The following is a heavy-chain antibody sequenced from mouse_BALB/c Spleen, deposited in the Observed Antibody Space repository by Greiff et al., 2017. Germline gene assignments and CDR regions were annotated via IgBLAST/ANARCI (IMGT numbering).Heavy chain of an antibody. D-gene: IGHD1-1*01. CDR3: ARRGPYYGSSSYAMDY. V-gene: IGHV1-4*01. Sequence: VQRVESGAELARPGASVKMSCKASGYTFTSYTMHWVKQRPGQGLEWIGYINPSSGYTNYNQKFKDKATLTADKSSSTAYMQLSSLTSEDSAVYYCARRGPYYGSSSYAMDYWGQGTSVTVSS. CDR2: INPSSGYT. CDR1: GYTFTSYT. J-gene: IGHJ4*01.